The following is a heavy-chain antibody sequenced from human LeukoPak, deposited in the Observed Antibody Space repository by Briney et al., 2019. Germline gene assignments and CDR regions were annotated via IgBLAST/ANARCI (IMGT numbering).Heavy chain of an antibody. D-gene: IGHD2-21*01. CDR1: GGSISSGSSY. J-gene: IGHJ6*02. Sequence: SETLSLTCTVSGGSISSGSSYWSWIRQPAGKGLEWIGYIYYSGSTNYNPSLKSRVTISVDTSKNQFSLKLSSVTAADTAVYYCARDKVFRNYCYGMDVWGQGTTVTVSS. V-gene: IGHV4-61*10. CDR2: IYYSGST. CDR3: ARDKVFRNYCYGMDV.